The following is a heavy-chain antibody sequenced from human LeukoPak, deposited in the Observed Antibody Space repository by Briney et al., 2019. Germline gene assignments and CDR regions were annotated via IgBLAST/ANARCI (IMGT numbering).Heavy chain of an antibody. V-gene: IGHV3-7*01. CDR1: GFTFSSYW. J-gene: IGHJ4*02. Sequence: GGSLRLSCAVSGFTFSSYWMTWVRQAPGKGLEWVASVKQDGNEKYYVDSVKGRFTISRDNAKNSLFLQMSSLRVEDTAVYYCARDLHGYSSSSVDYWGQGTLVTVSS. CDR2: VKQDGNEK. CDR3: ARDLHGYSSSSVDY. D-gene: IGHD6-6*01.